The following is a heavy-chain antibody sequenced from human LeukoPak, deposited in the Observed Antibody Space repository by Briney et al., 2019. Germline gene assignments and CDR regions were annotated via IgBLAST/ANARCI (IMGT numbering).Heavy chain of an antibody. J-gene: IGHJ4*02. CDR3: AREGRGADYFDY. CDR1: GGSIRSTSYY. Sequence: PSETLSLTCTVSGGSIRSTSYYWGWIRQPPGKGLEWIGSIYYSGSTYYNPSLKSRVTISIDTSKNQFSLKLSSVTAADTAVYYCAREGRGADYFDYWGQETLVTVSS. D-gene: IGHD1-26*01. V-gene: IGHV4-39*02. CDR2: IYYSGST.